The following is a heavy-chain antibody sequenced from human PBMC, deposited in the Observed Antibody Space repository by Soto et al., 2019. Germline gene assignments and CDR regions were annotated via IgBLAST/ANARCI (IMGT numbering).Heavy chain of an antibody. V-gene: IGHV1-18*01. J-gene: IGHJ4*02. D-gene: IGHD1-26*01. CDR3: ARDRWESKLGGDY. CDR2: ISGYNGDT. Sequence: ASVKLSCKASGYTFTSYGISWVRQAPGQGLEWMGRISGYNGDTKYAQSLQDRVTMTTDTATSTAYMELRSLTSDDTAVYYCARDRWESKLGGDYWGQGTLVTVSS. CDR1: GYTFTSYG.